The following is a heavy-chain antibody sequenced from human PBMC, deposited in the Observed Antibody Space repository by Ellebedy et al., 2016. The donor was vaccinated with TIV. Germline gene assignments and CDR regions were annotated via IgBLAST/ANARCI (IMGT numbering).Heavy chain of an antibody. D-gene: IGHD3-10*01. CDR3: ARDPRFYGSGSATRLFDY. J-gene: IGHJ4*02. CDR2: ITSYSGNT. CDR1: GYNFNNYA. V-gene: IGHV1-18*04. Sequence: AASVKVSCKASGYNFNNYAISWVRQAPGHGLEWMGWITSYSGNTNNAQKFQGRVTMTIETSTNTAYMELRSLRSDDTAVYYCARDPRFYGSGSATRLFDYWGQGTLVTVSS.